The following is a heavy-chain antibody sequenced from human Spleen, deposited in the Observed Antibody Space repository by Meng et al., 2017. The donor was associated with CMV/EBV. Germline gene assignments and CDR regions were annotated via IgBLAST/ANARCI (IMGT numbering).Heavy chain of an antibody. V-gene: IGHV4-4*02. CDR3: ARQSGIAAAGTWRNWFDP. J-gene: IGHJ5*02. D-gene: IGHD6-13*01. Sequence: SETLSLTCAVSGGSISSSHWWSWVRQPPGKGLEWLGEVSHSGTTNYNPSLKSRVTISVDTSKNQFSLKLSSVTAADTAVYYCARQSGIAAAGTWRNWFDPWGQGTLVTVSS. CDR1: GGSISSSHW. CDR2: VSHSGTT.